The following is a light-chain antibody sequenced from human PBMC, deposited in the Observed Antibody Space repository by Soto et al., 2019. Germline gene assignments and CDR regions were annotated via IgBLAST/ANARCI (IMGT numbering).Light chain of an antibody. CDR2: AAS. CDR3: QQSYSSPLT. J-gene: IGKJ4*01. Sequence: DIQMTQSPSSLSASVGDRVTITCRASQSISSYLNWYQQRPGKAPKLLIYAASSLQSGVPSRFSGSGPGTDFTLTISNLQPEDFATYSCQQSYSSPLTFGGGAKVEIK. V-gene: IGKV1-39*01. CDR1: QSISSY.